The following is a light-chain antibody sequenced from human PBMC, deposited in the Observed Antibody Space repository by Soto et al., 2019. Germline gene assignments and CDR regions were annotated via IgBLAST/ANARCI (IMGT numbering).Light chain of an antibody. CDR1: QTISSW. CDR2: KAS. J-gene: IGKJ1*01. CDR3: QHYNSYSEA. Sequence: QVTQSPSTVSGSVGDRVTITCRASQTISSWLAWYQQKPGKAPKPLIYKASTLKSGVPSRFSGSGSGTEFTLTISSLQPDDFATYYCQHYNSYSEAFGQGTKVDNK. V-gene: IGKV1-5*03.